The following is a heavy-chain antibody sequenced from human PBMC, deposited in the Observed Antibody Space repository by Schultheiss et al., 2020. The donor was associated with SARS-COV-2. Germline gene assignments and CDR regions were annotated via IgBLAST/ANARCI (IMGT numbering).Heavy chain of an antibody. Sequence: GESLKISCAASGFTFSSYAMSWVRQAPGKGLEWVSYISSSGSTIYYADSVKGRFTISRDNSKNTLYLQMNSLRAEDTAVYYCARELGWFGELPDAFDIWGQGTMVTVSS. J-gene: IGHJ3*02. CDR2: ISSSGSTI. CDR3: ARELGWFGELPDAFDI. V-gene: IGHV3-48*01. CDR1: GFTFSSYA. D-gene: IGHD3-10*01.